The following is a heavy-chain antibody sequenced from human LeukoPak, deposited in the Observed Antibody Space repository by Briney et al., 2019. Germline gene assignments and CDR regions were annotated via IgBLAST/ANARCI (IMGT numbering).Heavy chain of an antibody. D-gene: IGHD3-10*01. CDR3: ATRRNYYGSGSYYKGAFDY. J-gene: IGHJ4*02. V-gene: IGHV4-34*01. Sequence: SETLSLTCAVYGGSFSGYYWSWIRQPPGKGLEWIGEINHSGSTNYNPSLKSRVTISVDTSKNQFSLKLSSVTAADMAVYYCATRRNYYGSGSYYKGAFDYWGQGTLVTVSS. CDR2: INHSGST. CDR1: GGSFSGYY.